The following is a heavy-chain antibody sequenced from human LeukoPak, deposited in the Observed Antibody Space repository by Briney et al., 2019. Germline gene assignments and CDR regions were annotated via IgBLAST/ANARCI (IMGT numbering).Heavy chain of an antibody. CDR1: GFTFSSYW. V-gene: IGHV3-7*01. CDR3: AAELRSGYFVGAFDI. CDR2: IKQDGSEK. J-gene: IGHJ3*02. Sequence: GGSLRLSXAASGFTFSSYWMSWVRQAPGKGLEWVANIKQDGSEKYYVDSVKGRFTISRDNAKNSLYLQMNSLRAEDTAVYYCAAELRSGYFVGAFDIWGPGTMVTVSS. D-gene: IGHD3-3*01.